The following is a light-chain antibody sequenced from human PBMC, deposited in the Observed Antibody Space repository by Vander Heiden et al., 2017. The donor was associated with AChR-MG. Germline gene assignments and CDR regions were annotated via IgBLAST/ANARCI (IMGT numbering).Light chain of an antibody. J-gene: IGLJ3*02. CDR3: QVWDRTNDHVV. CDR2: DDT. V-gene: IGLV3-21*03. Sequence: YVLAPPPSGSVAPGKTARITCGGTNIGSKSVHWFQQKPGQAPVVVVYDDTDRPSGIPERVSGSNSGNRATLTISRVEAGDEADYYCQVWDRTNDHVVFGGGTKLTVL. CDR1: NIGSKS.